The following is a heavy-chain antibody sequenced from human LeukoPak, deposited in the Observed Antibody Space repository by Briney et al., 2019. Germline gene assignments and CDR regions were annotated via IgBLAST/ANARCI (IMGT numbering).Heavy chain of an antibody. D-gene: IGHD6-19*01. CDR1: GFTFSSYE. Sequence: GGSLRLSCAASGFTFSSYEMNWVRQAPGKGLEWVSYISCSGSTIYYADSVKGRFTISRDNAKNSLYLQMNSLRAEDTAVYYCARGIDDDARYSSGWYWGQGTLVTVSS. CDR2: ISCSGSTI. CDR3: ARGIDDDARYSSGWY. V-gene: IGHV3-48*03. J-gene: IGHJ4*02.